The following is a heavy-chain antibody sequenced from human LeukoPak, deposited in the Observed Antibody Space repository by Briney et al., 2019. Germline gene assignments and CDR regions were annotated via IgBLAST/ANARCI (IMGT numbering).Heavy chain of an antibody. CDR1: GFTFDDYA. Sequence: GVSLRLSCAASGFTFDDYAMHWVRQAPGKGLEWVSLISGDGGSTYYADSVKGRFTISRDNSKNSLYLQMNSLRTEDTALYYCAKAGYCSGGSCYNWFDPWGQGTLVTVSS. D-gene: IGHD2-15*01. CDR2: ISGDGGST. J-gene: IGHJ5*02. CDR3: AKAGYCSGGSCYNWFDP. V-gene: IGHV3-43*02.